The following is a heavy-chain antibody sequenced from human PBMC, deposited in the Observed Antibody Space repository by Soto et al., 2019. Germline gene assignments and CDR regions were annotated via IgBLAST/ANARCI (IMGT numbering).Heavy chain of an antibody. CDR3: ARLEYYYSGPYGPDY. V-gene: IGHV5-51*01. CDR1: GYSFSNYW. Sequence: PGESLKISCKGSGYSFSNYWIGWVRQMPGRGLEWMGIIYPGDSDTRYSPSFQGQVTISADKSISTAYLQWSRLKASDTAMYYCARLEYYYSGPYGPDYWGQGTMFTVSS. CDR2: IYPGDSDT. J-gene: IGHJ4*03. D-gene: IGHD3-22*01.